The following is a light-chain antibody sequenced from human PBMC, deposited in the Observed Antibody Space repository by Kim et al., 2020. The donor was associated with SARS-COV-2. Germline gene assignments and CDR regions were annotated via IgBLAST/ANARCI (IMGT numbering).Light chain of an antibody. J-gene: IGLJ3*02. Sequence: GRMYSSYCAGRHASLESNSVDGYKQLQGEAPKRLISSNKQRPSGVPDRFSGSKSDTSASLAISGLHSEDEADYYCAAWDDTLDGPVFGGGTQLTVL. CDR3: AAWDDTLDGPV. CDR2: SNK. V-gene: IGLV1-44*01. CDR1: HASLESNS.